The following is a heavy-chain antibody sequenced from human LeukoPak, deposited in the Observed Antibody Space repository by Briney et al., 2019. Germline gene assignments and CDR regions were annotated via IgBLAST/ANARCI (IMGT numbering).Heavy chain of an antibody. Sequence: PGGSLRLSCAASGFTFFTYSMNWVRQAPGKGLEWVSSITSSSSYIYYADSVKGRFTISRDNAKNSLYLQMNSLRAEDTAVYYCARDPYSGNYGNYYYYYMDVWGKGTTVTISS. J-gene: IGHJ6*03. D-gene: IGHD1-26*01. CDR2: ITSSSSYI. CDR1: GFTFFTYS. CDR3: ARDPYSGNYGNYYYYYMDV. V-gene: IGHV3-21*01.